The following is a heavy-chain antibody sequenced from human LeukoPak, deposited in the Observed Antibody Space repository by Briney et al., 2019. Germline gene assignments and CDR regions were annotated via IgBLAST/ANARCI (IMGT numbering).Heavy chain of an antibody. V-gene: IGHV3-74*01. CDR1: GFAFSSNW. Sequence: GGSLRLSCAASGFAFSSNWMHWVRQAPGKGLVWVSHISTDARTITYADFVKGRFTISRDNAKNTLYLQMNSLRAEDTAVYYCARTRSGYFLVGAFDIWGQGTMVTVSS. CDR2: ISTDARTI. CDR3: ARTRSGYFLVGAFDI. D-gene: IGHD3-22*01. J-gene: IGHJ3*02.